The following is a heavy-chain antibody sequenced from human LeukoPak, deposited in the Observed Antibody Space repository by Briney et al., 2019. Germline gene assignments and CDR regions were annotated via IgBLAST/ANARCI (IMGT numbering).Heavy chain of an antibody. J-gene: IGHJ4*02. CDR1: GFTFSSYA. D-gene: IGHD5-24*01. Sequence: GGSLRLSRAASGFTFSSYAMSWVRQAPGKGLEWVSAISGSGGSTYYADSVKGRFTISRDNSKNTLYLQMNSLRAEDTAVYYCARATLRDGGFGYWGQGTLVTVSS. V-gene: IGHV3-23*01. CDR3: ARATLRDGGFGY. CDR2: ISGSGGST.